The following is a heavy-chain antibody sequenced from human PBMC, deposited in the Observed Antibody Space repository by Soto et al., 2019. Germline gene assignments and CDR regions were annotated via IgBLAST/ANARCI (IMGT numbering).Heavy chain of an antibody. V-gene: IGHV4-31*03. CDR1: GGSISSGGYY. J-gene: IGHJ4*02. CDR2: IYYSGST. Sequence: SETLSLTCTVSGGSISSGGYYWSWIRQHPGKGLEWNGYIYYSGSTYYNPSLKSRVTISVDTSKNQFSLKLSSVTAADTAVYYCARANKSGGSGSYGAIDYWGQGTLVTVSS. CDR3: ARANKSGGSGSYGAIDY. D-gene: IGHD3-10*01.